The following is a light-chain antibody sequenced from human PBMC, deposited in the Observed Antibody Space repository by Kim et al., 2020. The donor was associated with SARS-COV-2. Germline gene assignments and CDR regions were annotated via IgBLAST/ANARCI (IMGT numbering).Light chain of an antibody. CDR3: QQKDDPVPPT. CDR1: QSVRISY. Sequence: EIVLTQSPSTLSLSPGDKATLSCGASQSVRISYLGWYQQKTDLAPSLLIYDSSCKATGIPHRLSGSGYGTDFTLTISRLEPEDSAVYYCQQKDDPVPPTFGGGTKVDIK. CDR2: DSS. J-gene: IGKJ4*01. V-gene: IGKV3D-20*01.